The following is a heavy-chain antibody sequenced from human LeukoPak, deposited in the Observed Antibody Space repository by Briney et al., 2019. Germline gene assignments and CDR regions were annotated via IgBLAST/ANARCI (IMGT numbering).Heavy chain of an antibody. Sequence: PGGSLRLSCAASGFTFSSYWMGWVRQAPGKGLEWVANIKRDGSEKYYVDSVKGRFTISRDNAKNLLYLQVNSLRAEDTAVYYCARDQLWLYGRTSYYYYFYMDVWGTGTTVAVSS. CDR3: ARDQLWLYGRTSYYYYFYMDV. J-gene: IGHJ6*03. V-gene: IGHV3-7*01. D-gene: IGHD3-10*01. CDR1: GFTFSSYW. CDR2: IKRDGSEK.